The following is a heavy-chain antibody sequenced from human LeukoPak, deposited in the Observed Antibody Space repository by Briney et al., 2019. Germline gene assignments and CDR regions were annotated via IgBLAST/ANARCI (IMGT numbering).Heavy chain of an antibody. D-gene: IGHD3-10*01. Sequence: GGSLRLSCAASGFTFSSFAMSWVRQAPGKGLEWVSAISASGGGTYYADSVKGRFTISRDNSKNTLYLQMDSLRAEDTAVYYCASGRQGSGNCYNPFDYWGQGTLVTVSS. CDR3: ASGRQGSGNCYNPFDY. V-gene: IGHV3-23*01. CDR2: ISASGGGT. J-gene: IGHJ4*02. CDR1: GFTFSSFA.